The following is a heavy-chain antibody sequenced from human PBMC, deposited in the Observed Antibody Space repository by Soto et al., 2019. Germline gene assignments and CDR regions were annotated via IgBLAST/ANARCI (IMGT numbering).Heavy chain of an antibody. Sequence: HPGGSLRLSCAASGFTFSSYAMSWVRQAPGKGLEWVSAISGSGGSTYYADSVKGRFTISRDNSKNTLYLQMNSLRAEDTAVYYCAGTDFWSGYSKNYVMDLWGQGSSVTVSS. D-gene: IGHD3-3*01. CDR3: AGTDFWSGYSKNYVMDL. V-gene: IGHV3-23*01. CDR2: ISGSGGST. J-gene: IGHJ6*02. CDR1: GFTFSSYA.